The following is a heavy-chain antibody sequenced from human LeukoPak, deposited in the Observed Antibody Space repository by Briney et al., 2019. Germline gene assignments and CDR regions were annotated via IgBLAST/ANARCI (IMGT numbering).Heavy chain of an antibody. CDR3: ARGCPYYYDSSGYYYGGRYYYYYCMDV. CDR2: INHSGST. Sequence: SETLSLTCAVYGGSFSGYYWSWIRQPPGKGLEWIGEINHSGSTNYNPSLKSRVTISVDTSKNQFSLKLSSVTAADTAVYYCARGCPYYYDSSGYYYGGRYYYYYCMDVWGKGTTVTVSS. J-gene: IGHJ6*03. CDR1: GGSFSGYY. V-gene: IGHV4-34*01. D-gene: IGHD3-22*01.